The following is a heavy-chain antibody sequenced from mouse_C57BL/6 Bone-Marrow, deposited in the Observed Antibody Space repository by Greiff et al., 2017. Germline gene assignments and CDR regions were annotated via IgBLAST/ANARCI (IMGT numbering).Heavy chain of an antibody. Sequence: QVQLQQSGAELVRPGTSVKVSCKASGYAFTNYLLEWVKQRPGKGLGWIGVINPGGGGTNYNEKFKGKATLTADKSSSTASMQLSSLTSEDSAVYVCARLIYYDYDYFDYWGQGTTLTVSS. CDR1: GYAFTNYL. D-gene: IGHD2-4*01. CDR2: INPGGGGT. V-gene: IGHV1-54*01. CDR3: ARLIYYDYDYFDY. J-gene: IGHJ2*01.